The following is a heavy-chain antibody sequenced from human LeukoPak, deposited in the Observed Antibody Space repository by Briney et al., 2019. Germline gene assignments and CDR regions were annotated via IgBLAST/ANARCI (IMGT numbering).Heavy chain of an antibody. Sequence: GGSLRLSCAASGLTFSRSWMNWVRQAPGKGLEWVANIKQDGSEKYYVDSVKGRFTISRDNAKNTIYLQMNSLRAEDTAVYYCARGGWGTGTDYWGQGTLVTVSS. CDR1: GLTFSRSW. D-gene: IGHD1-1*01. CDR3: ARGGWGTGTDY. V-gene: IGHV3-7*02. J-gene: IGHJ4*02. CDR2: IKQDGSEK.